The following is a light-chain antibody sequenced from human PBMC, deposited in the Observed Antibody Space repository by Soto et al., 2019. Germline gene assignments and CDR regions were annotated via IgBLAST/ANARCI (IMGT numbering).Light chain of an antibody. V-gene: IGKV3-20*01. CDR3: QQNGRSPT. J-gene: IGKJ3*01. CDR1: QNIGTY. Sequence: EIVLTQSPATLSLSAGERATLSCRASQNIGTYLDWYQQKPGQSPRLLIFDASSRATGTPARFSGSGSGTDFTLFISRLEPEDCGVFYCQQNGRSPTFGPGTKVEVK. CDR2: DAS.